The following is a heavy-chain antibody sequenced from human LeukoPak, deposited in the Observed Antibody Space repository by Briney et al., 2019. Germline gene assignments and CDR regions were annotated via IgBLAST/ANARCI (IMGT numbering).Heavy chain of an antibody. V-gene: IGHV3-13*05. J-gene: IGHJ4*02. CDR3: ARALSSGWYVFDY. D-gene: IGHD6-19*01. CDR2: IGAAGDP. Sequence: AGGSLRLSCAASGFTFSSYDVHWVRQPTGKGLEWVSAIGAAGDPYYPGSVKGRFTISRENAKNSLYLQMNSLRAGDTAVYYCARALSSGWYVFDYWGQGTLVTVSS. CDR1: GFTFSSYD.